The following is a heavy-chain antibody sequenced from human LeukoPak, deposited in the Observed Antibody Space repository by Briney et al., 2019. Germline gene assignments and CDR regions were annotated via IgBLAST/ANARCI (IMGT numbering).Heavy chain of an antibody. CDR2: IIPIFGTA. CDR1: GYTFTGYY. V-gene: IGHV1-69*13. CDR3: ARASGVPAQYQNNWFDP. J-gene: IGHJ5*02. D-gene: IGHD2-2*01. Sequence: ASVKVSCKASGYTFTGYYMHWVRQAPGQGLEWMGGIIPIFGTANYAQKFQGRVTITADESTSTAYMELSSLRSEDTAVYYCARASGVPAQYQNNWFDPWGQGTLVTVSS.